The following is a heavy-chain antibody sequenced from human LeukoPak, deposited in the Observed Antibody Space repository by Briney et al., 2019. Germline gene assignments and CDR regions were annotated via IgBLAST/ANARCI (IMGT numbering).Heavy chain of an antibody. J-gene: IGHJ6*03. V-gene: IGHV4-39*07. Sequence: SETLSLTCTVSGGSISSSSYYWGWIRQPPGKGLEWIGSIYYSGSTYYNPSLKSRVTISVDTSKNQFSLKLSSVTAADTAVYFCARERGGSKLSGLYGRDYYYMDVWGKGTTVTVSS. CDR1: GGSISSSSYY. D-gene: IGHD3-16*01. CDR2: IYYSGST. CDR3: ARERGGSKLSGLYGRDYYYMDV.